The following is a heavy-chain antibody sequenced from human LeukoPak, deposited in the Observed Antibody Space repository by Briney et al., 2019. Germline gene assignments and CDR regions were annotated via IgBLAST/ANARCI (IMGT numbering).Heavy chain of an antibody. CDR1: GASITTNY. CDR3: ARVVPSAAAGPDAFDI. CDR2: IYYSGST. V-gene: IGHV4-59*06. D-gene: IGHD6-13*01. Sequence: PSETLSLTCTVSGASITTNYWNWIRQPAGKGLEWIGYIYYSGSTYYNPSLKSRVTISVDTSKNQFSLKLSSVTAADTAVYYCARVVPSAAAGPDAFDIWGQGTMVTVSS. J-gene: IGHJ3*02.